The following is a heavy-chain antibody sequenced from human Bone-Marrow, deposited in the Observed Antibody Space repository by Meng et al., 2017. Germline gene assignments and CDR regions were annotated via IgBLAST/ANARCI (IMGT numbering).Heavy chain of an antibody. Sequence: QVQLQEAGPGLVKPSQTLSLTCTVSGGSISSGGYYWSWIRQHPGKGLEWIGYIYYSGSTYYNPSLKSRVTISVDTSKNQFSLKLSSVTAADTAVYYCARGYGSGSSSDWFDPWGQGTLVTASS. D-gene: IGHD3-10*01. CDR3: ARGYGSGSSSDWFDP. CDR2: IYYSGST. CDR1: GGSISSGGYY. V-gene: IGHV4-31*03. J-gene: IGHJ5*02.